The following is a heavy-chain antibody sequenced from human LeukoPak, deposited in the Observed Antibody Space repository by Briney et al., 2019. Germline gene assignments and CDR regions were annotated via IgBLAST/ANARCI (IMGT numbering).Heavy chain of an antibody. CDR3: AKDNAEYFVTSDFDY. CDR1: GFTFSSYA. CDR2: ISGSGGST. Sequence: PGGSLRLSCAASGFTFSSYAMSWVRQAPGKGLEWVSAISGSGGSTYYADSVKGRFTISRDNSKNTLYLQMNSLRAEDTAVYYCAKDNAEYFVTSDFDYWGQGTLVTVSS. J-gene: IGHJ4*02. V-gene: IGHV3-23*01. D-gene: IGHD4-17*01.